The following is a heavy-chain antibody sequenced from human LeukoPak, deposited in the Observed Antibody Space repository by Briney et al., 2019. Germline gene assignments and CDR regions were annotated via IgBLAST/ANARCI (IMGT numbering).Heavy chain of an antibody. V-gene: IGHV4-39*01. CDR3: ARHVGYCDVGSCWRPFDY. CDR1: GASISSRTYY. D-gene: IGHD2-15*01. CDR2: IYYSGSA. J-gene: IGHJ4*01. Sequence: SETLSLTCTVSGASISSRTYYWDWIRRPPGKGLEWIGNIYYSGSAYFNPSLRSRVTISVDTSKNQFSLKLSSVTAADTAVYYCARHVGYCDVGSCWRPFDYWGHGTLVTVSS.